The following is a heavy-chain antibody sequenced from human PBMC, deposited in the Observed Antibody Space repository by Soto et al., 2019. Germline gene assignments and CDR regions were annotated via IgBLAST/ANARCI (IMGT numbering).Heavy chain of an antibody. J-gene: IGHJ6*03. CDR3: ARGEGTIFGAVITTFYYMDV. CDR2: TYYRSKWYN. Sequence: PSQTLSLTCAISGDSVSSNSAAWNWIRQSPSRGLEWLGRTYYRSKWYNDYAVSVKSRITINPDTSKNQFSLQLNSVTPEDTAVYYCARGEGTIFGAVITTFYYMDVWGKGTTVTVSS. D-gene: IGHD3-3*01. V-gene: IGHV6-1*01. CDR1: GDSVSSNSAA.